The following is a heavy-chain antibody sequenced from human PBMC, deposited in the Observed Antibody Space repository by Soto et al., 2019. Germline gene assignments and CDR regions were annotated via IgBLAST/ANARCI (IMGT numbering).Heavy chain of an antibody. CDR3: ARDWRQMSRGGFFDY. D-gene: IGHD3-16*01. Sequence: QVRLVQSGAEVKRPGSSVKLSCKVSGANSNSYSIAWVRQAPGQGLQWLGTIVPLSGTPNHAQQFQARVTITAATSTNTPYLDLRRLRSEDTAIYYCARDWRQMSRGGFFDYRGQGSLVTISS. CDR2: IVPLSGTP. V-gene: IGHV1-69*06. CDR1: GANSNSYS. J-gene: IGHJ4*02.